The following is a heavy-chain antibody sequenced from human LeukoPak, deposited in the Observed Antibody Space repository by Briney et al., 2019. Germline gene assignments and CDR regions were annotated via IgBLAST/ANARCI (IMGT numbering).Heavy chain of an antibody. Sequence: KPSETLSLTCTVSGGSISSYYWSWIRQPPGKGLEWIGYIYYSGSTNYNPSLKSRVTISVDTSKNQFSLKLSSVTAADTAVYYCARTYDFWSGYYGHDAFDIWGQGTMVTVSS. CDR1: GGSISSYY. D-gene: IGHD3-3*01. CDR2: IYYSGST. CDR3: ARTYDFWSGYYGHDAFDI. J-gene: IGHJ3*02. V-gene: IGHV4-59*01.